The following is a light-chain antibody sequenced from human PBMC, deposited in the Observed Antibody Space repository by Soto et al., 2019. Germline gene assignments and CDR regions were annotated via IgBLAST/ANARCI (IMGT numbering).Light chain of an antibody. CDR2: EVS. J-gene: IGLJ1*01. Sequence: QSALTQPPSASGSPGQSVTISCTGTSSDVGGYNYVSWYQQHPGKAPKLMIYEVSKRPSGVPDRFSGSKSGNTASLTVSGLQAEDEADYYCSSSYAGSNNFIFGTGTKVTVL. CDR3: SSSYAGSNNFI. CDR1: SSDVGGYNY. V-gene: IGLV2-8*01.